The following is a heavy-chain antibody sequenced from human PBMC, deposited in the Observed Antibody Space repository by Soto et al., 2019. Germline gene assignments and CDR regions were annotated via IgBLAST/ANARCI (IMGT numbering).Heavy chain of an antibody. CDR3: DRDQLEGNLFDP. Sequence: QLQLQESGSGLVRPSQTLSLTCAVSGGSISSGGYSWNWIRQPPGKGLEWIGFIYHSGSTLYNPSLKSRVTISVDKSKNPISLKLTSVTAADTAVYYCDRDQLEGNLFDPWGQGTLVTVSS. CDR2: IYHSGST. V-gene: IGHV4-30-2*01. CDR1: GGSISSGGYS. J-gene: IGHJ5*02. D-gene: IGHD1-1*01.